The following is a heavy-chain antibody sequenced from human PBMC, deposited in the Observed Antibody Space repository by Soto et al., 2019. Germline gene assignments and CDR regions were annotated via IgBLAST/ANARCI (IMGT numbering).Heavy chain of an antibody. D-gene: IGHD4-17*01. J-gene: IGHJ3*02. V-gene: IGHV3-21*01. CDR3: AIYGDYDIGAFDI. Sequence: GGSLRLSCAASGFTFSSYSMNWVRQAPGKGLEWVSSISSSSSYIYYADSVKGRFTISRDNAKNSLYLQMNSLRAEDTAVYYCAIYGDYDIGAFDIWGQGTMVTVSS. CDR1: GFTFSSYS. CDR2: ISSSSSYI.